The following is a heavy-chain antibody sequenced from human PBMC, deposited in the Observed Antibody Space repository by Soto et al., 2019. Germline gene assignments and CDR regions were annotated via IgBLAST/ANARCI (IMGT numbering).Heavy chain of an antibody. CDR3: AKAKGSGSSHDAFDI. V-gene: IGHV3-23*01. J-gene: IGHJ3*02. D-gene: IGHD1-26*01. CDR1: GFTFSSYA. CDR2: ISGSGGST. Sequence: EVQLLESGGGLVQPGGSLRLSCAASGFTFSSYAMSWVRQAPGKGLEWVSAISGSGGSTYYADSVKGRFTISRDNSKNTLYMPMNSLRAEDTAVYYCAKAKGSGSSHDAFDIWGQGTMVTVSS.